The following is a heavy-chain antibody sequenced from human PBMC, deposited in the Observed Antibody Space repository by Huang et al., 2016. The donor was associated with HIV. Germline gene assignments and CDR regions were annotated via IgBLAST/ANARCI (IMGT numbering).Heavy chain of an antibody. J-gene: IGHJ4*02. CDR2: IYYSGNI. V-gene: IGHV4-39*01. Sequence: QLQLQESGPGLVKPSETLSLTCTVSGSSISSSYYWGWIRQPPGKGLEWIGNIYYSGNISYNPSLKSRVTISADTSKNHISLKVDSVTAADTAVYYCARPLTGTTALGYWGQGTWSPSP. CDR3: ARPLTGTTALGY. CDR1: GSSISSSYY. D-gene: IGHD1-20*01.